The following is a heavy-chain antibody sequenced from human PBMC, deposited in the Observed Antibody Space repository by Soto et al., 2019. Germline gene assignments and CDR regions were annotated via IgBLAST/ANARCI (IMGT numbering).Heavy chain of an antibody. Sequence: SETLSLTCTVSGGAINTDTYYWGWIRQPPGKGLEWIGEINHSGSINYNPSLKSRVTISVDTSKNQFSLKLSSVTAADTAVYYCARAGVQARQEQAEGLYGMDVWGQGTTVTVSS. CDR2: INHSGSI. CDR1: GGAINTDTYY. CDR3: ARAGVQARQEQAEGLYGMDV. J-gene: IGHJ6*02. D-gene: IGHD2-15*01. V-gene: IGHV4-39*07.